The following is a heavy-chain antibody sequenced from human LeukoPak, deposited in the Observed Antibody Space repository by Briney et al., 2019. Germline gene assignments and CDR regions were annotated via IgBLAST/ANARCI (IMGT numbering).Heavy chain of an antibody. V-gene: IGHV3-21*01. CDR2: ISSSSSYI. J-gene: IGHJ3*02. D-gene: IGHD1/OR15-1a*01. Sequence: GGSLRLSCAASGFTFKTYTMHWVRQAPGMGLEWVSSISSSSSYIFYADSVKGRFTISRDNAKNSLYLQMISLRAEDTAVYYCARNKRADIWGQGTMVTVSS. CDR3: ARNKRADI. CDR1: GFTFKTYT.